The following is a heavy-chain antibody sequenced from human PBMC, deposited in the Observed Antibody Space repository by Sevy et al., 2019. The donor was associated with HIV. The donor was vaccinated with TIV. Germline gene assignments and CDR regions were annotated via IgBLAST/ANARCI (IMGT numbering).Heavy chain of an antibody. V-gene: IGHV1-24*01. D-gene: IGHD3-3*01. Sequence: ASVKVSCMVSGYTLSKLSMHWVRQAPGKGPEWMGGFDPEDGETIYAQKFQGRVTMTEDTSTDTAYMELSSLRSEDTAVYYCATLDFESDYPLYGMDVWGQGTTVTVS. CDR3: ATLDFESDYPLYGMDV. CDR2: FDPEDGET. J-gene: IGHJ6*02. CDR1: GYTLSKLS.